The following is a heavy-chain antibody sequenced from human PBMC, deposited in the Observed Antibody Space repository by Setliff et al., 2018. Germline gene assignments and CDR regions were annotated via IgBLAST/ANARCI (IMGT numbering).Heavy chain of an antibody. D-gene: IGHD3-3*01. CDR1: GFTFGDYA. Sequence: GSLRLSCTASGFTFGDYAMSWVRQAPGKGLEWVGFIRSKAYGGTTEYAASVKGRFTISRDDSKSIAYLQMNSLKTEDTAVYYCTSGLRYYDFWSGYYTSLDYYYMDVWGKGTTVTVSS. V-gene: IGHV3-49*04. CDR2: IRSKAYGGTT. J-gene: IGHJ6*03. CDR3: TSGLRYYDFWSGYYTSLDYYYMDV.